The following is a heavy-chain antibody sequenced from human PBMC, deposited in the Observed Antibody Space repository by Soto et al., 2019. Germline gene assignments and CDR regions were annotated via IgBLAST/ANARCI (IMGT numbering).Heavy chain of an antibody. CDR1: GGSISSGGYY. CDR2: IYYSGST. J-gene: IGHJ5*02. V-gene: IGHV4-31*03. Sequence: PSETLSLTCTVSGGSISSGGYYWSWIRQHPGKGLEWIGYIYYSGSTYYNPSLKSRVTISVDTSKNQFSLKLSSVTAADTAVYYCARDVIGYSSSGNWFDPWGQGTLVTVSS. D-gene: IGHD6-13*01. CDR3: ARDVIGYSSSGNWFDP.